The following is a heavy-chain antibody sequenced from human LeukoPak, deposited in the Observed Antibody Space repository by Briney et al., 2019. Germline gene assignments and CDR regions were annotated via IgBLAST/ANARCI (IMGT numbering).Heavy chain of an antibody. CDR3: MRDRSPGYFDY. V-gene: IGHV3-21*01. J-gene: IGHJ4*02. CDR1: GFTFSSYR. CDR2: ISSSHNNI. D-gene: IGHD3-10*01. Sequence: PGGSLRLSCAASGFTFSSYRMNWVRQAPGKGLDWVSSISSSHNNIYYADSVKGRFSISRDDAKNSLFLQMNSLRAEDTAVYYCMRDRSPGYFDYWGQGTLVTVSS.